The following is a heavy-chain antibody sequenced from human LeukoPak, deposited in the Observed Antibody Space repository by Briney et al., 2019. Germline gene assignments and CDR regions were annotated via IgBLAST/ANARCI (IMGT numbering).Heavy chain of an antibody. J-gene: IGHJ4*02. D-gene: IGHD3-3*01. Sequence: SQTLSLTCTVSGGSISSGSYYWSWIRQPAGKGLEWIGRIYTSGSTNYNPSLKSRVTISVDTSKNQFSLKLSSVTAADTAVYYCARVSFWSGYWVAKDDYWGQGTLVTVSS. CDR2: IYTSGST. CDR1: GGSISSGSYY. CDR3: ARVSFWSGYWVAKDDY. V-gene: IGHV4-61*02.